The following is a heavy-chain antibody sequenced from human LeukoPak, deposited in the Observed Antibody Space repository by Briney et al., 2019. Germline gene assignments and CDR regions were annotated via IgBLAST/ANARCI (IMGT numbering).Heavy chain of an antibody. CDR3: ATTGSRSYFDY. CDR2: IYHSGST. Sequence: PSETLSLTCAVYGGSLSGYFWSWIRQPPGRGLEWIGEIYHSGSTNYNPSLKSRVTISVDKSKNQFSLELSSVTAADTAVYYCATTGSRSYFDYWGQGTLVPVSS. J-gene: IGHJ4*02. V-gene: IGHV4-34*01. D-gene: IGHD2-8*02. CDR1: GGSLSGYF.